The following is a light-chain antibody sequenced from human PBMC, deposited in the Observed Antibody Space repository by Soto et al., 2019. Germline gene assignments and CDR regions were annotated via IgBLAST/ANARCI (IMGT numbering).Light chain of an antibody. CDR2: EVS. Sequence: QSALTQPPSASGSPGQSVTISCTGTSSDIGAYIYVSWYQQHPGKAPKLMISEVSRRPSGVPERFSGSKSGNTASLTVSGLQADDEAHYYCSSYAGSNNFVFGTGTKVTVL. CDR1: SSDIGAYIY. V-gene: IGLV2-8*01. J-gene: IGLJ1*01. CDR3: SSYAGSNNFV.